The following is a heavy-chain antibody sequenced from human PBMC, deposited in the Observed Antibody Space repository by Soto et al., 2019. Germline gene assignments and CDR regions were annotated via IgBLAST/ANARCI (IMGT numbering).Heavy chain of an antibody. J-gene: IGHJ4*02. D-gene: IGHD1-26*01. V-gene: IGHV1-69*13. CDR3: ARSSGSYYSFFLY. CDR1: GGTISSYA. Sequence: SVKVSCKASGGTISSYAISWVRQAPGQGLEWMGGIIPIFGTANYAQKFQGRVTITADESTSTAYMELSSLRSEDTAVYYCARSSGSYYSFFLYWGQGTLVTVSS. CDR2: IIPIFGTA.